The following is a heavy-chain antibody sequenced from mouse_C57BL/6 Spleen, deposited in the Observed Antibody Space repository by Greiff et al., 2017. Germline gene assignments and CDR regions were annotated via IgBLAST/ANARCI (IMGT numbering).Heavy chain of an antibody. D-gene: IGHD1-2*01. CDR1: GYAFSSSR. Sequence: VQLQQSGPELVKPGASVKISCKASGYAFSSSRMSWVKQRPGKGLEWIGRIYPGDGDTNYNGKFKGKATLTADKSSSTAYMQLSILTSEDSAVYFCANDGGYAMDYWGQGTSVTVAS. CDR3: ANDGGYAMDY. V-gene: IGHV1-82*01. CDR2: IYPGDGDT. J-gene: IGHJ4*01.